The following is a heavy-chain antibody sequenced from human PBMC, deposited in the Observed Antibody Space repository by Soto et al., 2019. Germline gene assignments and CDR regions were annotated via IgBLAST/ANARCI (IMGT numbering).Heavy chain of an antibody. CDR1: GFTFASYA. Sequence: QVQLVQPGAEVKKPGASVKVSCKASGFTFASYAISWMRQAPGQGLEWMGWINAYNGNTHYAQKLQGRVTLTTDTSTSTAYMELRSLRSDDTAVYYCARDPPPPDYWGQGTLVTVSS. V-gene: IGHV1-18*01. CDR3: ARDPPPPDY. J-gene: IGHJ4*02. CDR2: INAYNGNT.